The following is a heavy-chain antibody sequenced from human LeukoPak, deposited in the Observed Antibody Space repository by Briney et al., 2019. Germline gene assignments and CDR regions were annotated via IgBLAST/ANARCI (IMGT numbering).Heavy chain of an antibody. D-gene: IGHD3-22*01. CDR1: GGSISSSNYY. CDR3: VRQNYYDSSGYYLDY. J-gene: IGHJ4*02. CDR2: MFYSGST. V-gene: IGHV4-39*01. Sequence: SETLSLTCTVSGGSISSSNYYWGWIRQPPGNGLEWIGSMFYSGSTYYNPSLKSRVTISVDTSYNQFSLKFSSVTAADTAVYYCVRQNYYDSSGYYLDYWGQGTLVTVSS.